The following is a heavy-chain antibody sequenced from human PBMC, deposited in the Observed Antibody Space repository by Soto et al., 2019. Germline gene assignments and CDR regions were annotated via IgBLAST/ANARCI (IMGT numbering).Heavy chain of an antibody. J-gene: IGHJ6*03. CDR3: ARDGGMSSSDGMYYYYYYMDV. D-gene: IGHD6-6*01. Sequence: QVQLVESGGGVVQPGRSLRLSCAASGFTFSSYGMHWVRQAPGKGLEWVAVIWYDGSNKYYADSVKGRFTISRDNSKNTLYLQMNSLRAEDTAVYYCARDGGMSSSDGMYYYYYYMDVWGKGTTVTVSS. CDR1: GFTFSSYG. V-gene: IGHV3-33*01. CDR2: IWYDGSNK.